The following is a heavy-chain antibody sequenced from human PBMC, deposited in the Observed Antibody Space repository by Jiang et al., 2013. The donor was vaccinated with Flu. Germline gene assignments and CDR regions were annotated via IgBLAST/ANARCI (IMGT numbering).Heavy chain of an antibody. CDR2: IKQDGSEK. V-gene: IGHV3-7*05. CDR3: ARESGDSSGWQVDY. CDR1: GFTFSSYW. D-gene: IGHD6-19*01. Sequence: QLVESGGGLVQPGGSLRLSCAASGFTFSSYWMSWVRQAPGKGLEWVANIKQDGSEKYYVDSVKGRFTISRDNAKNSLYLQMNSLRAEDTAVYYCARESGDSSGWQVDYWGQGTLVTVSS. J-gene: IGHJ4*02.